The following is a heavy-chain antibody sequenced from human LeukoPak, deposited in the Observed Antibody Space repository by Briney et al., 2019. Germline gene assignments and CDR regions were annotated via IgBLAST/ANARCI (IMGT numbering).Heavy chain of an antibody. CDR3: AKVIYDNQDYYGMDV. CDR2: ISWNSGSI. V-gene: IGHV3-9*01. Sequence: GGSLRLSCAASGFTFSSFAMSWVRQAPGKGLEWVSGISWNSGSIGYADSVKGRFTISRDNAKNSLYLQMNSLRAEDTALYYCAKVIYDNQDYYGMDVWGQGTTVTVSS. J-gene: IGHJ6*02. CDR1: GFTFSSFA. D-gene: IGHD5/OR15-5a*01.